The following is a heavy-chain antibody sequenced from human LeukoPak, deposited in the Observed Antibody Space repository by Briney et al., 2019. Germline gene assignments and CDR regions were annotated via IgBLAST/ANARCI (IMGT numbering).Heavy chain of an antibody. CDR2: IDGSGVGT. CDR3: TKGAAAGPKYFQH. D-gene: IGHD6-13*01. V-gene: IGHV3-23*01. Sequence: GGSLRLSCAASGFTFSSYVMRGVRQAPGKGLEWVSTIDGSGVGTYYADSAKGRFTISRDSSKSTLYLHMNSLRAEDTAVYYCTKGAAAGPKYFQHWGQGTLVTVSS. CDR1: GFTFSSYV. J-gene: IGHJ1*01.